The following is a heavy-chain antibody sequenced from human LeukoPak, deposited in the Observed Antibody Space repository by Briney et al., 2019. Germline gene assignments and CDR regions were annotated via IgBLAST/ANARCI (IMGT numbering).Heavy chain of an antibody. V-gene: IGHV3-48*03. Sequence: GGSLRLSCAASGFTFDDYAINWVRQAPGKGLEWVSYIPSSGGTIYYADSVKGRFTMSRDNAKNSVYLQMNSLRAEDTAVYYCARDDYGATFDAFDIWGQGTMVTVSS. CDR2: IPSSGGTI. D-gene: IGHD4-17*01. CDR3: ARDDYGATFDAFDI. CDR1: GFTFDDYA. J-gene: IGHJ3*02.